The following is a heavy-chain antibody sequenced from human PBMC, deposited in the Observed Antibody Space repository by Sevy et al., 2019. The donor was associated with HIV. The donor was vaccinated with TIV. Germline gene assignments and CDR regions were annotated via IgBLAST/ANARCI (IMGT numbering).Heavy chain of an antibody. CDR3: ARDAARVIVPTAGFDS. V-gene: IGHV3-33*01. CDR1: GFTFRSFS. J-gene: IGHJ5*01. Sequence: GGSLRLSCVASGFTFRSFSMHWVRQAPGKGLEWVAAIWYDGGTERYADSVQGRFPIPRDNSKKTLHLQMNSLRAEDTALYYCARDAARVIVPTAGFDSWGQGTLVTVSS. D-gene: IGHD1-1*01. CDR2: IWYDGGTE.